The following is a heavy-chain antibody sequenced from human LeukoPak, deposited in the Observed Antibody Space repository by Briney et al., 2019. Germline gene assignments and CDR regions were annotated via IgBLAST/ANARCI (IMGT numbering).Heavy chain of an antibody. CDR2: IHYSGNT. J-gene: IGHJ4*02. CDR3: TRASRGYANFDY. V-gene: IGHV4-59*01. D-gene: IGHD5-12*01. Sequence: SETLSLTCTVSGGSISTYYWSWIRQPPGKGLEWIGYIHYSGNTNYSPSLKSRVTMSVDTSKNQSSLNSSSMTAADTAVYYCTRASRGYANFDYWGQGTLVTVSS. CDR1: GGSISTYY.